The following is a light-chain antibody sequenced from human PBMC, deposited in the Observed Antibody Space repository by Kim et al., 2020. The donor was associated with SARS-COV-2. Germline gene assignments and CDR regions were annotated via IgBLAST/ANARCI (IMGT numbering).Light chain of an antibody. Sequence: QSALTQPASVSGSPGQSITISCTGTTDDIGAKGYVSWYQHHPGEAPKLLTFDVNKRPSGLSNRFAGSRSGNTASLTISGLQFEDECDYYCASYTTSGAWVFGGGTKVTVL. CDR2: DVN. V-gene: IGLV2-14*03. CDR1: TDDIGAKGY. J-gene: IGLJ3*02. CDR3: ASYTTSGAWV.